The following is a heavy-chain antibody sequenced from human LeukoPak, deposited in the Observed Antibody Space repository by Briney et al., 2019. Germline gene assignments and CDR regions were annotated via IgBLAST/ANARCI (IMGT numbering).Heavy chain of an antibody. V-gene: IGHV4-4*02. D-gene: IGHD2-15*01. CDR1: GGSISSSNW. Sequence: KTSETLSLTCAVSGGSISSSNWWSWVRQPPGKGLEWIGEIYHSGSTNYNPSLKSRVTISVDKSKKQFSLKLSSVTAADTAVYYCVTNSIGYCSGGNCYQVSDSWGQRSLVTVSS. CDR2: IYHSGST. CDR3: VTNSIGYCSGGNCYQVSDS. J-gene: IGHJ4*02.